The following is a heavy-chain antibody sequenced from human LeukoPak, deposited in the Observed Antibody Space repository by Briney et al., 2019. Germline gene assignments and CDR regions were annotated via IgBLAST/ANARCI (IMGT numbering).Heavy chain of an antibody. V-gene: IGHV3-48*03. D-gene: IGHD5-24*01. Sequence: GGSLRLSCAASGFTFRSYEMNWVRQAPGKGLEWVSYIGPSGDTIYYADSVKGRFTISRDNAKNSLYLQMNSLRAEDTAVYYCARGDDYADSWGQGTLVTVSS. CDR3: ARGDDYADS. CDR2: IGPSGDTI. J-gene: IGHJ4*02. CDR1: GFTFRSYE.